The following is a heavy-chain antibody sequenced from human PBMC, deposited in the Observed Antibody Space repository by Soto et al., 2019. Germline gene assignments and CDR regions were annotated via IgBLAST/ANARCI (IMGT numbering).Heavy chain of an antibody. CDR3: ARGSSIAGLYYGMDV. Sequence: QVQLQESGPGLVKPSQTLSLTCTVSGGSISSGGYYWTWIRQHPGKGLEWIGYNYYSGITYYNPSLKSRVTXSIAXSXDQFSLKLSSVTAADTAVYYCARGSSIAGLYYGMDVWGQGTTVTVSS. V-gene: IGHV4-31*03. D-gene: IGHD6-6*01. J-gene: IGHJ6*02. CDR1: GGSISSGGYY. CDR2: NYYSGIT.